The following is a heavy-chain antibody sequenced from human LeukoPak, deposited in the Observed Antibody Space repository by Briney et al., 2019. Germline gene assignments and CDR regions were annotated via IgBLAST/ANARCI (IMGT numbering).Heavy chain of an antibody. V-gene: IGHV3-66*01. CDR1: EFSVINNH. D-gene: IGHD2/OR15-2a*01. CDR2: IYPGGNT. J-gene: IGHJ4*02. Sequence: GGSLRLSCEASEFSVINNHMSWVRQAPGKGLEWVSAIYPGGNTYYEDSVKGRFTVSRDNAKNTLYLQMNSLRLEDTAVYYCVRDWAPASMQAAPFDCWGQGTLVTVSS. CDR3: VRDWAPASMQAAPFDC.